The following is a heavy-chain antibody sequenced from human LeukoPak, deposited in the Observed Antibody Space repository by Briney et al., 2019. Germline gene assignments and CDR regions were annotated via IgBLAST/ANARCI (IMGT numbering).Heavy chain of an antibody. V-gene: IGHV4-39*07. J-gene: IGHJ6*03. CDR1: GGSISSSSYY. CDR3: ARSATIENTALYYMDV. Sequence: SETLSLTCTVSGGSISSSSYYWGWIRQPPGKGLEWIGSIYYSGSTYYNPSLKSRVTISVDTSKNQFSLKLSSVTAADTAVYYCARSATIENTALYYMDVWGKGTTVTVSS. D-gene: IGHD5-18*01. CDR2: IYYSGST.